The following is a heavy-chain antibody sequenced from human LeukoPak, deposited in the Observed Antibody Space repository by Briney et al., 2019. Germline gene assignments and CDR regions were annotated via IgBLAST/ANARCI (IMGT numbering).Heavy chain of an antibody. CDR3: AKAERSTVTAPLGY. Sequence: PGGSLRLSCAASGFTFSSYAMSWVRQAPGKGLEWVSGISGSGGSTYYADSVKGRFTISRDNSKNTLYLQMNSLRAEDTAVYYCAKAERSTVTAPLGYWGQGTLVTVSS. V-gene: IGHV3-23*01. J-gene: IGHJ4*02. CDR1: GFTFSSYA. CDR2: ISGSGGST. D-gene: IGHD4-17*01.